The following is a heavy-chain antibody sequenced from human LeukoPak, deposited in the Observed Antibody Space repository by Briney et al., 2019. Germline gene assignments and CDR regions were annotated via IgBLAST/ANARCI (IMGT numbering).Heavy chain of an antibody. J-gene: IGHJ4*02. D-gene: IGHD2-2*01. V-gene: IGHV4-61*02. CDR2: IYTSGST. CDR3: ASHCSSTSCYGTDY. CDR1: GGSISSGSYY. Sequence: SETLSLTRTVSGGSISSGSYYWSWIRQPAGKGLEWIGRIYTSGSTNYNPSLKSRVTISVDTSKNRFSLKLSSVTAADTAVYYCASHCSSTSCYGTDYWGQGTLVTVSS.